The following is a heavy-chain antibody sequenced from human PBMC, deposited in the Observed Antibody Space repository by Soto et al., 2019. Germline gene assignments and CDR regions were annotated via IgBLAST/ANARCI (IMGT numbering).Heavy chain of an antibody. Sequence: GGSLRLSCVDSGFTFSSYVMSWVRQAPGKGLEWVSGISGGGSTKYYADYVKGRVTISKDNSKNTQYLKMDSLRAEDTAVYYCAKGDKIAAGGNRCEDVWGQGTTVTVSS. V-gene: IGHV3-23*01. CDR3: AKGDKIAAGGNRCEDV. D-gene: IGHD6-13*01. CDR1: GFTFSSYV. J-gene: IGHJ6*02. CDR2: ISGGGSTK.